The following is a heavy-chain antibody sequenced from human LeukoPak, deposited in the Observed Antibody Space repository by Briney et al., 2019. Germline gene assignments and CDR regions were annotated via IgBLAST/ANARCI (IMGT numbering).Heavy chain of an antibody. D-gene: IGHD3-22*01. Sequence: GASVKVSCKASGYTFTGYYMHWVRQAPGQGLEWMGWINPNSGGTNYAQKFQGRDTMTRDTSISTAYMELSRLRSDDTAVYYCARGAEGSFYYYDSSGYYYAYWGQGTLVTVSS. CDR2: INPNSGGT. V-gene: IGHV1-2*02. J-gene: IGHJ4*02. CDR3: ARGAEGSFYYYDSSGYYYAY. CDR1: GYTFTGYY.